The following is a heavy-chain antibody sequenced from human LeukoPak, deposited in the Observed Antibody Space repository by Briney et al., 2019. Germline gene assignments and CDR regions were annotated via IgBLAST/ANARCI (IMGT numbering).Heavy chain of an antibody. CDR2: ISSSSTYI. J-gene: IGHJ4*02. Sequence: GGSLRLSCAASGFSFSSYSMNWVRQAPGKGLEWVSSISSSSTYIYYADSVKGRFTISRDNAKNSLYLQMNSLRAEDTAVYYCAKNRGSGSYRNFDSWGQGTLVTVSS. D-gene: IGHD3-10*01. CDR1: GFSFSSYS. V-gene: IGHV3-21*04. CDR3: AKNRGSGSYRNFDS.